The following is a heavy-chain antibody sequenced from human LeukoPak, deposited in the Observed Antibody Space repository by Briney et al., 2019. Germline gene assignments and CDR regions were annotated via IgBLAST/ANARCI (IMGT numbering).Heavy chain of an antibody. CDR2: ISGSGSVS. D-gene: IGHD5-18*01. CDR1: GFTFRRSS. CDR3: SRSARDSEYTNMDY. J-gene: IGHJ4*02. Sequence: GGSLRLSCSASGFTFRRSSMNGVRQAPGKGLEWISYISGSGSVSYYEDSVKGRFTISRDNDRNSLYLQMNSLRVEDTAVYYCSRSARDSEYTNMDYWGQGTLVTVSS. V-gene: IGHV3-48*04.